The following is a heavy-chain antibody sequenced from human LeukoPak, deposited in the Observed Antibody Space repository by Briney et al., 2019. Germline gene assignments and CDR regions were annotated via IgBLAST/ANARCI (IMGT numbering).Heavy chain of an antibody. CDR2: ISSSSSYI. CDR3: ARVVFGSSSVGYYSDD. Sequence: GGSLRLSCAASGFTFSSYSMDWVRQAPGKGLEWVSSISSSSSYIYYADSVKGRFTISRDNAKNSLYLQMNSLRAEDTAVYSCARVVFGSSSVGYYSDDWSQGTLVTVSS. J-gene: IGHJ4*01. V-gene: IGHV3-21*01. CDR1: GFTFSSYS. D-gene: IGHD6-6*01.